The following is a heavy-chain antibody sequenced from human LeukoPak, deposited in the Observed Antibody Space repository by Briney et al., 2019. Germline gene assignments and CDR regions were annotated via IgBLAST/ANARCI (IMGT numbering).Heavy chain of an antibody. CDR1: GGTFSSYA. CDR2: IIPIFGTA. Sequence: ASVKVSCKASGGTFSSYAISWVRQAPGQGLEWMGGIIPIFGTANYAQKFQGRVTITADESTSTAYMELSSLRSEDTAVYYCARDFSRQWLGLVYWGQGTLVTVSS. V-gene: IGHV1-69*13. J-gene: IGHJ4*02. CDR3: ARDFSRQWLGLVY. D-gene: IGHD6-19*01.